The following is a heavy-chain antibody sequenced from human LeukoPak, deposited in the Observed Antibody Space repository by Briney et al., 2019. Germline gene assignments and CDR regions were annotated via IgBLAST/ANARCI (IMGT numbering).Heavy chain of an antibody. CDR2: ISSSGSTI. J-gene: IGHJ6*02. CDR3: ARAVAGRYYYYGMDV. Sequence: TGGSLRLSCAASGFTFSSYEMNWVRQAPGKGLEWVSYISSSGSTIYYADSVKGRFTISRDNAKNSLYLQMNSLRAEDMAVYYCARAVAGRYYYYGMDVWGQGTTVTVSS. CDR1: GFTFSSYE. D-gene: IGHD6-19*01. V-gene: IGHV3-48*03.